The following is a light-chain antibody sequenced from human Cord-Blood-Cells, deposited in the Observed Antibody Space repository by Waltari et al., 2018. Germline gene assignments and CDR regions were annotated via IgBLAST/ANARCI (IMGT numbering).Light chain of an antibody. J-gene: IGLJ3*02. Sequence: QSVLTQPPSVSEATRQRLPISCYGSSSNIGNNTVNWYQQLPGKAPKLLIYYDDLLPSGVSDRFSGSKSGTSASLAISGLQSEDEADYYCAAWDDSLNGWVFGGGTKLTVL. CDR3: AAWDDSLNGWV. V-gene: IGLV1-36*01. CDR1: SSNIGNNT. CDR2: YDD.